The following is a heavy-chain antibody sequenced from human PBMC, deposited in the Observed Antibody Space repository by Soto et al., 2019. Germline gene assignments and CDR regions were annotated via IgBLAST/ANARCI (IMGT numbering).Heavy chain of an antibody. CDR1: GYRFSDYG. Sequence: GASVKVSCKTSGYRFSDYGISWVRQAPGQGLEWMGIINPSGGSTSYAQKFQGRVTMTRDTSTSTVYMELSSLRSEDTAVYYCARSIAAAGTGLDYWGQGTLVTVSS. V-gene: IGHV1-46*01. J-gene: IGHJ4*02. D-gene: IGHD6-13*01. CDR2: INPSGGST. CDR3: ARSIAAAGTGLDY.